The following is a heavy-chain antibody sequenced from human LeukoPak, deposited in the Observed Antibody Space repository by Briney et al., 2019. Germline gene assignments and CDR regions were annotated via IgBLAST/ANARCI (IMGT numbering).Heavy chain of an antibody. D-gene: IGHD2-15*01. CDR2: INPNSGGT. J-gene: IGHJ3*02. CDR1: GYTFTGYY. CDR3: ARAGPGYCSGGSCYPDAFDI. V-gene: IGHV1-2*02. Sequence: ASVKVSCKASGYTFTGYYMHWVRQAPGQGLEWMGWINPNSGGTNYAQKFQGRVTMTRDTSISTAYMELSRLRSDDTAMYYCARAGPGYCSGGSCYPDAFDIWGQGTMVTVSS.